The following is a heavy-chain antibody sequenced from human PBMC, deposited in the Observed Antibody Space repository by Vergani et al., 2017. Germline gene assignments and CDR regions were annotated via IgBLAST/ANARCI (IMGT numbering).Heavy chain of an antibody. J-gene: IGHJ5*02. CDR2: IYTSGST. CDR1: GGSISSGSYY. V-gene: IGHV4-61*02. D-gene: IGHD2-2*01. Sequence: QVQLQESGPGLVKPSQTLSLTCTVSGGSISSGSYYWSWIRQPAGKGLEWIGRIYTSGSTNYNPSLKSRVTISVDTSKNQFSLKLSSVTAAETAVYYCAGGKDIVVVPAAKRRDSSSSRGGHWFDPWGQGTLVTVSS. CDR3: AGGKDIVVVPAAKRRDSSSSRGGHWFDP.